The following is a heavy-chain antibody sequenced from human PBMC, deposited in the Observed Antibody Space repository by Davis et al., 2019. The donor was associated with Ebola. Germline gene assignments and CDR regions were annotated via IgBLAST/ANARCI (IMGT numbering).Heavy chain of an antibody. D-gene: IGHD1-14*01. CDR3: ARGSLTVTGTLDF. Sequence: PGGSLRLSCAASGFTFTTFAMNWVRQAPGKGLEWVSSITGSGGGTHYGASGKGRFTVSRDNSKKTVFLQMNSLRAEDTAVYYCARGSLTVTGTLDFWGQGTPVTVSS. V-gene: IGHV3-23*01. CDR1: GFTFTTFA. J-gene: IGHJ4*02. CDR2: ITGSGGGT.